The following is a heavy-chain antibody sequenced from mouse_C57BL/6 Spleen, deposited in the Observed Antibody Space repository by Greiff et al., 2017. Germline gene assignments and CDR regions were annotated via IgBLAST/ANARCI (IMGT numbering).Heavy chain of an antibody. J-gene: IGHJ1*03. Sequence: VKLQESGAELVKPGASVKLSCKASGYTFTEYTIHWVKQRSGQGLEWIGWFYPGSGSIKYNEKFKDKATLTVDTSSSTVYMELSRLTSEDSAVYFCARHEDNYGSSYGYFGVWGTGTTVTVSS. D-gene: IGHD1-1*01. V-gene: IGHV1-62-2*01. CDR3: ARHEDNYGSSYGYFGV. CDR2: FYPGSGSI. CDR1: GYTFTEYT.